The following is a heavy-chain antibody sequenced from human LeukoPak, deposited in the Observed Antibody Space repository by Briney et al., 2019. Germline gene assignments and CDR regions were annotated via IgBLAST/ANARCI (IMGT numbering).Heavy chain of an antibody. V-gene: IGHV3-9*03. J-gene: IGHJ4*02. CDR2: ISWNSGSI. Sequence: GRSLRLSCAASGFTFDDHGMHWVRQAPGKGLEWVSGISWNSGSIGYADSVKGRFTISRDNAKSTLYLRMNSLRTDDMALYYCTRASGYSSGSVDYWGQGTLVTVSS. CDR3: TRASGYSSGSVDY. CDR1: GFTFDDHG. D-gene: IGHD5-18*01.